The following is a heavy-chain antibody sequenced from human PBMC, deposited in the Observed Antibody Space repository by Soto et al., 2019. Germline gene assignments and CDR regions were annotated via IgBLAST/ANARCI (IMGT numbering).Heavy chain of an antibody. Sequence: SVKVSCKASGGTFSSYAISWVRQAPGQGLEWMGGIIPIFGTANYAQKFQGRVTITADESTSTAYMELSSLRSEDTAVYYCARGPLRATNHYYCYSCMDVWGEGTTVTVSS. CDR2: IIPIFGTA. V-gene: IGHV1-69*13. CDR3: ARGPLRATNHYYCYSCMDV. CDR1: GGTFSSYA. J-gene: IGHJ6*04.